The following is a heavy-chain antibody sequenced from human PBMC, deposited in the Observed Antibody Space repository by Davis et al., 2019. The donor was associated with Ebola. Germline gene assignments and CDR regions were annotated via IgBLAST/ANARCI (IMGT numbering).Heavy chain of an antibody. D-gene: IGHD1/OR15-1a*01. CDR3: ARAGEHIYRLDV. J-gene: IGHJ6*02. Sequence: PSETLSLTCTVSGASISDYYWSWVRQPAGKELEWIGLIYSSGGTKYNPSLKSRLTMSVDTSKNHFSLRLSSVTAADTAVYYCARAGEHIYRLDVWGQGTTVTVSS. CDR2: IYSSGGT. CDR1: GASISDYY. V-gene: IGHV4-4*07.